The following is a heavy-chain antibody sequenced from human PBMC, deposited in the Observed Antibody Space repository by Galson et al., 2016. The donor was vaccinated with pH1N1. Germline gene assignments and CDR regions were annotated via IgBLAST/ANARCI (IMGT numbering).Heavy chain of an antibody. CDR3: ARQRTGYYVGMDAFDV. Sequence: SVKVSCKVSGVTFSSSSISWVRQAPGQGLEWMGGVIAIFRTTSFAQRFKARVTITTDEATTTAFMELNSLKSDDTAIYYFARQRTGYYVGMDAFDVWGQGTRVTVSS. J-gene: IGHJ3*01. V-gene: IGHV1-69*05. CDR2: VIAIFRTT. CDR1: GVTFSSSS. D-gene: IGHD3/OR15-3a*01.